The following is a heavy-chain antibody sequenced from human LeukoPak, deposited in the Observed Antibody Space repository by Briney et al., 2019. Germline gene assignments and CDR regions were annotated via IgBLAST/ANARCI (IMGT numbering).Heavy chain of an antibody. Sequence: GASVKVSCKASGYTFTSYDINWVRQATGQGLEWMGWMNPNSGNTGYAQKFQGRVTMTRNTSISTAYMELSSLRSEDTAVYYCASSITGTTNMGIDYWGQGTLVTVSS. CDR2: MNPNSGNT. CDR1: GYTFTSYD. V-gene: IGHV1-8*01. CDR3: ASSITGTTNMGIDY. D-gene: IGHD1-20*01. J-gene: IGHJ4*02.